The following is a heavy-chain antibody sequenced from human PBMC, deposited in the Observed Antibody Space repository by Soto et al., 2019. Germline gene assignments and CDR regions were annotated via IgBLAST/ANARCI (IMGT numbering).Heavy chain of an antibody. D-gene: IGHD1-26*01. J-gene: IGHJ4*02. CDR3: AREVYGELHYFDY. V-gene: IGHV1-46*01. CDR2: INPSGGST. CDR1: GYTFTGDY. Sequence: ASVKVSCKASGYTFTGDYIHWVRQAPGHGLEWMGIINPSGGSTSYAQKFQGRVTMTRDTSTSTVYMELSSLRSEDTAVYYCAREVYGELHYFDYWGQGTLVTVSS.